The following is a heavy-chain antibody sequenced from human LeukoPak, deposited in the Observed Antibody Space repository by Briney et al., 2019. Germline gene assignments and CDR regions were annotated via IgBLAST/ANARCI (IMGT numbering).Heavy chain of an antibody. CDR2: IFPSDSDT. CDR1: GSNFNTNW. Sequence: GESLQISCQGSGSNFNTNWIGWVRPVPGKGLEWMGIIFPSDSDTIYSPPFQGQVTISADKSIRSAYLQRSSLKASDTAMYYCARIVKAQRPGTTATTVYAMDVWGQGTTVTVSS. D-gene: IGHD4-17*01. V-gene: IGHV5-51*01. J-gene: IGHJ6*02. CDR3: ARIVKAQRPGTTATTVYAMDV.